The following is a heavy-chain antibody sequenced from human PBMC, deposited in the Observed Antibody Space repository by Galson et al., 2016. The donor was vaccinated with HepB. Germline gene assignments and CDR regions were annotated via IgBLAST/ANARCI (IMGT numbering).Heavy chain of an antibody. V-gene: IGHV3-30*03. CDR2: ISSDGAHK. Sequence: SLRLSCAGSGFTFSTYSIHWVRQAPGKGLEWQATISSDGAHKHYADSVKGRFTISRDNSKNTVHLEMNNLRHEDTAFYYCAREHGGYWGQGALVTVSS. CDR3: AREHGGY. D-gene: IGHD4-23*01. J-gene: IGHJ4*02. CDR1: GFTFSTYS.